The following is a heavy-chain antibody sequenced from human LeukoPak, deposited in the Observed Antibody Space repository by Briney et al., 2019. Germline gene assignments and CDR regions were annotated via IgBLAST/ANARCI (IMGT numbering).Heavy chain of an antibody. CDR2: ISSSSSYI. CDR3: ARKSVPGSLLGDLDY. V-gene: IGHV3-21*01. Sequence: KSGGSLRLSCAASGFTFSSYSMNWVRQAPGKGLEWVSSISSSSSYIYYADSVKGRFTISRDNAKNSLYLQMNSLRAEDTAVYFCARKSVPGSLLGDLDYWGQGTLVTVSS. D-gene: IGHD3-16*01. CDR1: GFTFSSYS. J-gene: IGHJ4*02.